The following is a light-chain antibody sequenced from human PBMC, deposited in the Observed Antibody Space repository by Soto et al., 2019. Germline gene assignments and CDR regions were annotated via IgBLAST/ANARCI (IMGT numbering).Light chain of an antibody. CDR2: GAS. CDR3: QQYGSSPRT. V-gene: IGKV3-20*01. CDR1: QSVSSNY. Sequence: EIVLTQSPGTLSLSPGERATLSCRASQSVSSNYLAWYQQKPGQAPRLLIYGASSRATGIPDNFSGSGSGTDFTLTISRLEPEDFVVYYCQQYGSSPRTFGQGTKVEIK. J-gene: IGKJ1*01.